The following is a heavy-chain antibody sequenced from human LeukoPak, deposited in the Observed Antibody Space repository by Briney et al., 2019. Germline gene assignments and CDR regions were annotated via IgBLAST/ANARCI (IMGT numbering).Heavy chain of an antibody. J-gene: IGHJ2*01. CDR1: EYTFTTHG. CDR3: ARDGYFDL. Sequence: ASVNVSYKASEYTFTTHGIAWVRQAPGQGLEWMGWISAHNGSTNYAQSLHGRLTMSTDTSTTTAYMEPRSLRSDHTAVYYCARDGYFDLWGRGTLVTVSS. CDR2: ISAHNGST. V-gene: IGHV1-18*01.